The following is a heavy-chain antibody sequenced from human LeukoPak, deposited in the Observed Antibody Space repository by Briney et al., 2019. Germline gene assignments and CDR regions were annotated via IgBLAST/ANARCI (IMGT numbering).Heavy chain of an antibody. CDR2: INHSGST. CDR3: ARHGLFPYSGSYNYFDY. D-gene: IGHD1-26*01. J-gene: IGHJ4*02. Sequence: SETLSLTCAVYGGSFSGYYWSWIRQPPGKGLEWIGEINHSGSTNYNPSLKSRVTISVDTSKNQFSLKLSSVTAADTAVYYCARHGLFPYSGSYNYFDYWGQGTLVTVSS. CDR1: GGSFSGYY. V-gene: IGHV4-34*01.